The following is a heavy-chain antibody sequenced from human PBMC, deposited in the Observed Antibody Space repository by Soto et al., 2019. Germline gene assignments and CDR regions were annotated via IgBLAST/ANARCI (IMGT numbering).Heavy chain of an antibody. V-gene: IGHV1-69*13. D-gene: IGHD2-2*01. CDR2: IIPIFGTA. CDR1: GYTFTSYY. CDR3: ARGIREYQLPSYYYYYGMDV. Sequence: SVKVSCKASGYTFTSYYMHWVRQAPGQGLEWMGGIIPIFGTANYAQKFQGRVTITADESTSTAYMELSSLRSEDTAVYYCARGIREYQLPSYYYYYGMDVWGQGTTVTVSS. J-gene: IGHJ6*02.